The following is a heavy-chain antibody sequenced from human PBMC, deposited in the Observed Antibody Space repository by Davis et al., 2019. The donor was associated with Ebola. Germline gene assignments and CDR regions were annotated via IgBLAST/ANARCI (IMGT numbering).Heavy chain of an antibody. CDR3: ARFGWYYYYYGMDV. Sequence: GESLRLSCAASGFTFSSYWMSWVRQAPGKGLEWVANIKQDGSEKYYVDSVKGRFTISRDNAKNSLYLQMNSLRAEDTAVYYCARFGWYYYYYGMDVWGQGTTVTVSS. CDR1: GFTFSSYW. CDR2: IKQDGSEK. V-gene: IGHV3-7*01. J-gene: IGHJ6*02. D-gene: IGHD3-10*01.